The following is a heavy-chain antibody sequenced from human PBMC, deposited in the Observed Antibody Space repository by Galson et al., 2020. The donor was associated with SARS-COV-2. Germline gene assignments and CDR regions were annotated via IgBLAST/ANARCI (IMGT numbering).Heavy chain of an antibody. CDR1: GYTFKTYG. Sequence: ASVKVSCKASGYTFKTYGISWVQQAPGQGLEWMGWISADTGKTNYAQKLLDRVTMTRDTSTGTAYLELGGLMSDDTAVYFCARDVNHGLDSWGQGTLVTVSS. CDR2: ISADTGKT. J-gene: IGHJ4*02. D-gene: IGHD2-8*01. CDR3: ARDVNHGLDS. V-gene: IGHV1-18*01.